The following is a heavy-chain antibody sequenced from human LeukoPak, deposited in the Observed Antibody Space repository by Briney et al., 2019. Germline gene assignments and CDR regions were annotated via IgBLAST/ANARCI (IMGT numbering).Heavy chain of an antibody. CDR2: MNPNSGRT. CDR3: TRVVGITIFGVVKDNWFDP. V-gene: IGHV1-8*01. D-gene: IGHD3-3*01. J-gene: IGHJ5*02. Sequence: ASVKVSCKASGYTLTSYDINWVRQATGQGLEWMGWMNPNSGRTGYAQNFQGRITITRNTSISTAYMELSSLRSEDTAVYYCTRVVGITIFGVVKDNWFDPWGQGTLVTVSS. CDR1: GYTLTSYD.